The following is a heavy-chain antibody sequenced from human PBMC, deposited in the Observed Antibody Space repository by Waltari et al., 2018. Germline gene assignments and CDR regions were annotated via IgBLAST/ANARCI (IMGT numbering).Heavy chain of an antibody. D-gene: IGHD2-15*01. J-gene: IGHJ4*02. CDR2: MSYDGYSR. Sequence: LVDSGGDVVQSGRALRLSCASSRFAFNNDIIHWVRQAPGKGLEWVSAMSYDGYSRYYADSVKGRFTISRDDSLKTVYLQLDSLRVEDTAVYYCAREGYTSGRAGNFDYWGQGTLVTVSS. CDR1: RFAFNNDI. V-gene: IGHV3-30-3*01. CDR3: AREGYTSGRAGNFDY.